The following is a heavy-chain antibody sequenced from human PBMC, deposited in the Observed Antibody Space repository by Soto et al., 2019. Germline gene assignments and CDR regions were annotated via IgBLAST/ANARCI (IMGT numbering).Heavy chain of an antibody. J-gene: IGHJ4*02. CDR3: AKDQFNDYIPFDY. D-gene: IGHD3-16*01. V-gene: IGHV3-23*01. Sequence: GGSLRLSCAASGFTFSSYAMSWVRQAPGKGLEWVSAISGSGGSTYYADSVKGRFTISGDNSKNTLYLQMNSLRAEDTAVYYCAKDQFNDYIPFDYWGQGTLVTVSS. CDR2: ISGSGGST. CDR1: GFTFSSYA.